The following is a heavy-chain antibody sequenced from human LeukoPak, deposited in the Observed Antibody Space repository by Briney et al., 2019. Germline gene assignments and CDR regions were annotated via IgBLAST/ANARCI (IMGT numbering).Heavy chain of an antibody. J-gene: IGHJ5*01. CDR2: ISSDGSTD. V-gene: IGHV3-30*03. Sequence: TGGSLRLSCAASGFTFSSYGMHWVRQAPGKGLEWVAVISSDGSTDYYADPVKGRFTISRDRSKNTMYLQMNSLRIEDTAVYYCTREGMGTSFSAWFHPWGQGTLVTVSS. CDR3: TREGMGTSFSAWFHP. CDR1: GFTFSSYG. D-gene: IGHD1-7*01.